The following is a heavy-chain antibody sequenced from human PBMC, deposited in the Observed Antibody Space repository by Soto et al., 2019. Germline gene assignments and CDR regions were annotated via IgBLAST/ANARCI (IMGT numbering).Heavy chain of an antibody. CDR3: ARHNYGSGSTYFDY. Sequence: QVQLQESGPGLVKPSETLSLTCTVSGGSISSYYWSWIRQPPGKGLEWIGYIYYSGSTNYNPSLKSRVTISVDTSKNQFSLKLNSMIAADTVVYYCARHNYGSGSTYFDYWGQGTLVTVSS. V-gene: IGHV4-59*08. CDR1: GGSISSYY. J-gene: IGHJ4*02. CDR2: IYYSGST. D-gene: IGHD3-10*01.